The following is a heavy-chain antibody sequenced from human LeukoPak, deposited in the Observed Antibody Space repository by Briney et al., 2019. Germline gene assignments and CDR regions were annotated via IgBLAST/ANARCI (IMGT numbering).Heavy chain of an antibody. Sequence: ASVKVSCKASGYTFTSYAIHWVRQAPGQGLEWMGWINTNTGNPTYAQGFTGRFVFSLDTSVSTAYLQISSLKAEDTAVYYCARGETLTTVIHWGQGTPVTVSS. CDR3: ARGETLTTVIH. V-gene: IGHV7-4-1*02. D-gene: IGHD4-17*01. CDR1: GYTFTSYA. CDR2: INTNTGNP. J-gene: IGHJ4*02.